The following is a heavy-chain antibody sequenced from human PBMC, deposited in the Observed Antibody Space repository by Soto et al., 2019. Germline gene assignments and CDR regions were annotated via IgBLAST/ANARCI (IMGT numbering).Heavy chain of an antibody. CDR2: INPNSGGT. J-gene: IGHJ6*02. CDR1: GYTFTGYY. Sequence: QVQLVQSGAEVKKPGASVKVSCKASGYTFTGYYMHWVRQAPGQGLEWMGWINPNSGGTNYAQKFQGWVTMTRDTSISTAYMELSRLRSDDTAVYYCERDLTGGVAAAGAYYYYGMDVWGQGTTVTVSS. CDR3: ERDLTGGVAAAGAYYYYGMDV. V-gene: IGHV1-2*04. D-gene: IGHD6-13*01.